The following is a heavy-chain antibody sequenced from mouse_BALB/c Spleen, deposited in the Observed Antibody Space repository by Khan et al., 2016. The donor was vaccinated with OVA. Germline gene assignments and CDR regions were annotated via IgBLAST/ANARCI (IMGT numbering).Heavy chain of an antibody. J-gene: IGHJ1*01. CDR3: ARIYYRYDEGYWYCDV. V-gene: IGHV5-6-3*01. Sequence: EVQLVESGGGLVQPGGSLKLSCAASGFTFSGYGMSWVRQTPDKRLELVATINSNGGTSYYPDSVKGRFTISRDNAKNTLHLQMSSLKSEDTAMYYCARIYYRYDEGYWYCDVWGAGTTVTVSS. CDR2: INSNGGTS. CDR1: GFTFSGYG. D-gene: IGHD2-14*01.